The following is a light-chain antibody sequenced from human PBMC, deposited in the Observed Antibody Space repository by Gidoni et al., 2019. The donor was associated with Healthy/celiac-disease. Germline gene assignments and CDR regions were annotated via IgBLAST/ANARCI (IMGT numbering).Light chain of an antibody. CDR2: AAS. CDR3: QQYYSYPH. Sequence: AIRMTQSPSSFSASTGDRVTITCRASQGISSYLAWYQQKPGKAPKLLIYAASTLQSGVPSRFSGSGSGTDFTLTISCLQSEDFATYYCQQYYSYPHFXGXTKVEIK. CDR1: QGISSY. V-gene: IGKV1-8*01. J-gene: IGKJ4*01.